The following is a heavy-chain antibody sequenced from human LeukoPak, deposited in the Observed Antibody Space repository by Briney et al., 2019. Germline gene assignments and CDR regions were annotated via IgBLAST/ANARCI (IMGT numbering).Heavy chain of an antibody. V-gene: IGHV4-4*02. CDR3: ARRKYGQWLALDY. CDR1: GXSISSSNW. Sequence: SGTLSLTCAVSGXSISSSNWWSWVRQPPGKGLEWIGEIYYSGRTNYNRPLKSRVTISVDKSKNPFSLKLSSVTAADTAVYYCARRKYGQWLALDYWGQGTLVTVSS. CDR2: IYYSGRT. J-gene: IGHJ4*02. D-gene: IGHD6-19*01.